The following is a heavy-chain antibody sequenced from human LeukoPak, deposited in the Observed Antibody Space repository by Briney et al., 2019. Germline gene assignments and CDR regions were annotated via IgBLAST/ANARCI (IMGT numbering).Heavy chain of an antibody. V-gene: IGHV3-48*01. D-gene: IGHD4-17*01. CDR2: ISSSSSTI. CDR3: ARGGLYGDYELEY. J-gene: IGHJ4*02. Sequence: GGSLRLSCAAAGFTFSSYSMNWVRQAPGKGLERVSYISSSSSTIYYADSVKGRFTISRDNAKNSLYLQMNSLRAEDTAVYYCARGGLYGDYELEYWGQGTLVTVSS. CDR1: GFTFSSYS.